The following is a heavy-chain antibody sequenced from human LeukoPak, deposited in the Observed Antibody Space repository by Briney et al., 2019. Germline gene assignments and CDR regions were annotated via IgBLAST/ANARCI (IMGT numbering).Heavy chain of an antibody. Sequence: SETLSLTCTVSGGSVSSGSYYWSWIRQPPGKGLEWIGYIYYSGSTNYNPSLKSRVTISVDTSKNQFSLKLSSVTAADTAVYYCARAPSRGYFDYWGQGTLVTVSS. CDR2: IYYSGST. CDR1: GGSVSSGSYY. CDR3: ARAPSRGYFDY. J-gene: IGHJ4*02. V-gene: IGHV4-61*01.